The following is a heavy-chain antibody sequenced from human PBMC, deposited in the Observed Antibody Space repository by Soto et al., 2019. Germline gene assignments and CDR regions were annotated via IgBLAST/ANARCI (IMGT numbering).Heavy chain of an antibody. Sequence: PSETLSLTCTVSGGSISSSSYYWGWIRQPPGKGLGWIGSIYYSGSTYYNPSLKSRVTISVDTSKNQFSLKLSSVTAADTAVYYCARQVPAAMGYYYYGMDVWGQGTTVTVSS. CDR3: ARQVPAAMGYYYYGMDV. CDR2: IYYSGST. D-gene: IGHD2-2*01. J-gene: IGHJ6*02. V-gene: IGHV4-39*01. CDR1: GGSISSSSYY.